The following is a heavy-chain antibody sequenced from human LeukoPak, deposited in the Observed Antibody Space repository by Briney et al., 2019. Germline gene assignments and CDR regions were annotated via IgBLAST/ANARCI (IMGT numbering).Heavy chain of an antibody. V-gene: IGHV3-11*04. CDR2: ISSSGSTI. CDR1: GFTFSDYY. J-gene: IGHJ4*02. Sequence: GGSLRLSCAASGFTFSDYYMSWIRQAPGKGLEWVSYISSSGSTIYYADSVKGRFTISRDNSKNTLYLQMNSLRAEDTAVYYCAKPKGGVGDYQSFDYWGQGTLVTVSS. D-gene: IGHD4-17*01. CDR3: AKPKGGVGDYQSFDY.